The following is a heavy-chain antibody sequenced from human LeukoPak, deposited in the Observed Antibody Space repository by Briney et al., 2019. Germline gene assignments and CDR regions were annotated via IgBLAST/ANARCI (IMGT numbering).Heavy chain of an antibody. V-gene: IGHV3-43D*03. Sequence: PGGSLRLSCAASGFTFDDYAMHWVRQAPGKGLEWVSLISWDGGSTYYADSVKGRFTISRDNSKNSLYLQMNSLRAEDTALYYCAKDGRRITMVRGVIMRSYYMDVWGKGTTVTVSS. CDR1: GFTFDDYA. D-gene: IGHD3-10*01. J-gene: IGHJ6*03. CDR2: ISWDGGST. CDR3: AKDGRRITMVRGVIMRSYYMDV.